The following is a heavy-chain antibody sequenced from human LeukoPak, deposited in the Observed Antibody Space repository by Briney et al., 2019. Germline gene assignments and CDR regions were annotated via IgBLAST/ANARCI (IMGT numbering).Heavy chain of an antibody. J-gene: IGHJ4*02. CDR2: IKQDGSAK. CDR1: GFTFSTYW. Sequence: GGSLRLSCAATGFTFSTYWMSWVRQAPGKGLEWVANIKQDGSAKYYVDSVKGRFTISRDNAKNSLYLQMNSLRAEDTAVYYCARWGGMALDYWGQGTLVTVSS. V-gene: IGHV3-7*01. D-gene: IGHD3-16*01. CDR3: ARWGGMALDY.